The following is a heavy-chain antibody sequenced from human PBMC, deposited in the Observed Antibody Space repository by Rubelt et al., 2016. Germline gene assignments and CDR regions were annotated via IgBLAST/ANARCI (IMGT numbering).Heavy chain of an antibody. CDR3: AKSPPVYFDLLLFQGLGSYYFDY. D-gene: IGHD3-9*01. CDR2: IYYSGST. CDR1: GGSISSSSYY. Sequence: QLQLQESGPGLVKPSETLSLTCTVSGGSISSSSYYWGWIRQPPGKGLAWIGSIYYSGSTYYNPSLKSRVTISVDTSKNQFSLKLSSETAADTAVYYCAKSPPVYFDLLLFQGLGSYYFDYWGQGTLVTVSS. V-gene: IGHV4-39*01. J-gene: IGHJ4*02.